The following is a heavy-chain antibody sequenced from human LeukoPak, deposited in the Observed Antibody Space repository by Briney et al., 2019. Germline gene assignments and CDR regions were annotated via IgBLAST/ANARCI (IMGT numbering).Heavy chain of an antibody. D-gene: IGHD2-15*01. V-gene: IGHV3-23*01. CDR3: AQRAYCSGASCYHHFDY. CDR1: GFSFSGYA. Sequence: GGSLRLSCAASGFSFSGYAMSWVRQAPGKGLEWVSIISTNGGSTYYADSVKGRFTMSRDNSENTLYLQMNSLRAEDTAVYYCAQRAYCSGASCYHHFDYWGQGTLVTVSS. J-gene: IGHJ4*02. CDR2: ISTNGGST.